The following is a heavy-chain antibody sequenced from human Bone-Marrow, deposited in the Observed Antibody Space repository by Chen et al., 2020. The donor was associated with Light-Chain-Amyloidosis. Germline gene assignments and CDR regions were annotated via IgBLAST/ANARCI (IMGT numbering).Heavy chain of an antibody. D-gene: IGHD2-21*01. J-gene: IGHJ4*02. CDR2: ISGSGDST. V-gene: IGHV3-23*01. CDR3: AKGGYGGDRGGYFEY. Sequence: WVRQAPGKGLEWVSDISGSGDSTFYADSAKGRFTISRDNSKNTLYLQMNSLRAEDTAVYFCAKGGYGGDRGGYFEYWGQGTLVTVSS.